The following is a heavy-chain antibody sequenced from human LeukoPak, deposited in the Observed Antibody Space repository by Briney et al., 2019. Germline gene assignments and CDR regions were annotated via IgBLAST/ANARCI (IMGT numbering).Heavy chain of an antibody. CDR1: GFTFSSYS. Sequence: PGCSLRLSCAASGFTFSSYSMNWVRQAAGKGLEWVSSSNILSNYIYYADSVKGRFTISRDNAKTSLYLQMNSLRAEDTAVYYCARDSHSSSWYSEFDYWGQGTLVTVSS. V-gene: IGHV3-21*01. D-gene: IGHD6-13*01. J-gene: IGHJ4*02. CDR2: SNILSNYI. CDR3: ARDSHSSSWYSEFDY.